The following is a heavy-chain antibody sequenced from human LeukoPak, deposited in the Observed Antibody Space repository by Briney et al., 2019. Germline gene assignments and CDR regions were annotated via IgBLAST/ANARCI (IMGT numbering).Heavy chain of an antibody. CDR3: ARGYCGGDCYGD. Sequence: GGSLRLSCAASGFTFSDYFMNWVRQAPGKGLEYVSSISGSSRHIYYADSVKGRFTISRDNTKRSLYLQMNSLRVEDMAVYYCARGYCGGDCYGDWGQGTLVTVSS. V-gene: IGHV3-21*01. CDR1: GFTFSDYF. J-gene: IGHJ1*01. CDR2: ISGSSRHI. D-gene: IGHD2-21*02.